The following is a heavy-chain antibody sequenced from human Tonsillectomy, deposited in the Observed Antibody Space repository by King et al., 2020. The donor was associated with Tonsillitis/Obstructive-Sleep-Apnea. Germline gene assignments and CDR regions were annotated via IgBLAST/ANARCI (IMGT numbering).Heavy chain of an antibody. J-gene: IGHJ4*02. D-gene: IGHD1-26*01. V-gene: IGHV4-34*01. Sequence: HVQLQQWGAGLLKPSETLSLTCAVYCGSFSGYYWSWIRQPPGKGLEWIGEINHSGSTNYNPSLKSRVTISVDTSKNQFSLHLNSVTAADTAVYFCASGGGSWFDYWGQGTLVTVSS. CDR2: INHSGST. CDR1: CGSFSGYY. CDR3: ASGGGSWFDY.